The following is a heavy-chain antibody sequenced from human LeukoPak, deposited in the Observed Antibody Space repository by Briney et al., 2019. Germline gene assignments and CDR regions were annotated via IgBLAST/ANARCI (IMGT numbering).Heavy chain of an antibody. V-gene: IGHV1-2*02. J-gene: IGHJ4*02. CDR1: GYTFTGYY. CDR3: AIAVAFGAARNDYYFDY. D-gene: IGHD6-19*01. CDR2: INPNSGGT. Sequence: ASVKVSCKASGYTFTGYYMHWVRQAPGQGLEWMGWINPNSGGTNYAQKFQGRVTMTRDTSISTAYMGLSRLRSDDTAVYYCAIAVAFGAARNDYYFDYWGQGTLVTVSS.